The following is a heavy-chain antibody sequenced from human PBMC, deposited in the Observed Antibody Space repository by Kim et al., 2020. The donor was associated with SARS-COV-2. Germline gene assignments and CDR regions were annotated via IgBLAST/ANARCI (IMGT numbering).Heavy chain of an antibody. CDR2: T. J-gene: IGHJ4*02. V-gene: IGHV4-31*02. D-gene: IGHD3-10*01. CDR3: ARDPGSGSYNV. Sequence: TYYNPSLKSRVTISVDTSKTQFSLKVGSVTAADTAVYYCARDPGSGSYNVWGQGTLVTVSS.